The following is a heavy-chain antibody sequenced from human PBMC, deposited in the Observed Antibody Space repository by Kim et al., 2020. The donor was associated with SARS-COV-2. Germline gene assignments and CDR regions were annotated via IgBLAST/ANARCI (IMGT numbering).Heavy chain of an antibody. D-gene: IGHD3-16*01. V-gene: IGHV5-51*01. Sequence: YNPSFQGQVTISADKSTTTAYLQWSSLKASDTAMYYCAKSAGPYDYYFDYWGQGTLVTVSS. CDR3: AKSAGPYDYYFDY. J-gene: IGHJ4*02.